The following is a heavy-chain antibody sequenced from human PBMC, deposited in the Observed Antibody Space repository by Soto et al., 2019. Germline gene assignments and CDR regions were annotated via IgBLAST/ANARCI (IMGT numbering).Heavy chain of an antibody. CDR1: GYTFTSYG. D-gene: IGHD3-3*01. J-gene: IGHJ4*02. Sequence: QVQLVQSGTEVKKPGASVKVSCKASGYTFTSYGISWVRQAPGQGLEWMGWISAYNGNTNYAQKLQGRVTMTTDTSTSTAYMELRSLRSDDTAVYYCARGTSLRFLEWLPNPFDCWGQGTLVTVSS. CDR2: ISAYNGNT. V-gene: IGHV1-18*01. CDR3: ARGTSLRFLEWLPNPFDC.